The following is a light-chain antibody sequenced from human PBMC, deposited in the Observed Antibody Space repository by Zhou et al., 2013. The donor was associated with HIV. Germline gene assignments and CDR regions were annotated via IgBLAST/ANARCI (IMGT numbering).Light chain of an antibody. J-gene: IGKJ2*01. Sequence: DIQMTQSPSSLSASVGDRVTITCRASQSISIYVNWYQQKPGKAPNLLIYGASSLQSGVPSRFSGSGFGTDFTLTINRLHPEDFATYYCQQANRFPQTFGQGTKVEIK. V-gene: IGKV1-39*01. CDR2: GAS. CDR3: QQANRFPQT. CDR1: QSISIY.